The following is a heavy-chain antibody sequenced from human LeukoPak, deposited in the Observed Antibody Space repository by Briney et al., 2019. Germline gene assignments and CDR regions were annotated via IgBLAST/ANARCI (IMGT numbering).Heavy chain of an antibody. CDR2: IYYSGST. V-gene: IGHV4-59*01. CDR3: ARGPMGDYYDSSGYYSDY. CDR1: GGSISSYY. Sequence: SETLSLTCTVSGGSISSYYWSWIRQPPGKGLEWIGYIYYSGSTNYNPSPKSRVTISVDTSKNQFSLKLSSVTAADTAVYYCARGPMGDYYDSSGYYSDYWGQGTLVTVSS. D-gene: IGHD3-22*01. J-gene: IGHJ4*02.